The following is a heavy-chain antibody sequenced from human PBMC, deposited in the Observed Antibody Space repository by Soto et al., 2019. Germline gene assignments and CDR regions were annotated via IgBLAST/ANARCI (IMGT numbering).Heavy chain of an antibody. V-gene: IGHV1-69*13. Sequence: GASVKVSCKTSGGTFSSYAINWVRQAPGQGLEWMGGIIPIFGTANYAQKFQGRVTITAEESTSTAYMELSSLRSEDTAVYYCARVSILPHYYYYGMDVWGQGTTVTVYS. CDR3: ARVSILPHYYYYGMDV. J-gene: IGHJ6*02. CDR1: GGTFSSYA. D-gene: IGHD3-16*02. CDR2: IIPIFGTA.